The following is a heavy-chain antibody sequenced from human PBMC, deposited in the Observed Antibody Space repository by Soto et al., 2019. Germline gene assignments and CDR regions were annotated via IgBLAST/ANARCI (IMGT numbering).Heavy chain of an antibody. D-gene: IGHD3-3*01. J-gene: IGHJ4*02. CDR2: IYYSGST. CDR3: ARSHYDFWSGYKFDY. V-gene: IGHV4-59*01. Sequence: PSETLSLTCTVSGGSISRYYWSWIRQPPGKGLEWIGYIYYSGSTNYNPSLKSRVTISVDTSKNQFSLKLSSVTAADTAVYYCARSHYDFWSGYKFDYWGQGTLVTVSS. CDR1: GGSISRYY.